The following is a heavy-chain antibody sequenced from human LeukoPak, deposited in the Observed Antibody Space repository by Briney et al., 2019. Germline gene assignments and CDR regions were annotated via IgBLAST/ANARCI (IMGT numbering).Heavy chain of an antibody. D-gene: IGHD5-18*01. V-gene: IGHV1-69*05. J-gene: IGHJ4*02. CDR2: IIPIFDTA. CDR1: EPPFTSYA. CDR3: ATTDTAMEIDY. Sequence: SVELSCNASEPPFTSYATSWGPQSPGHRLRWRGRIIPIFDTADYAHKLQGRVTDTTDESTSTAYMELSSLTSDETTGYYLATTDTAMEIDYWGQGTLVTVSS.